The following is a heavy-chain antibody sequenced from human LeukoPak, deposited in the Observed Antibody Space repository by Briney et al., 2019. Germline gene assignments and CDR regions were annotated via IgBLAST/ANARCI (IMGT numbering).Heavy chain of an antibody. CDR3: AAPGSGYYSGDAFDI. J-gene: IGHJ3*02. CDR1: GFTFSSYE. CDR2: ISSSGSTI. Sequence: PGGSLRLSCAASGFTFSSYEMNWVRQAPGKGLEWVSYISSSGSTIYYADSVKGRFTISRDNAKNSLYLQMNSLRAEDTAVYYCAAPGSGYYSGDAFDIWGQGTMVTVSS. V-gene: IGHV3-48*03. D-gene: IGHD3-22*01.